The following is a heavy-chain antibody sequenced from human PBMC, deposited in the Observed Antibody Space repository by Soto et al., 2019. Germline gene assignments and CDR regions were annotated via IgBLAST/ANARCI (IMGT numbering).Heavy chain of an antibody. CDR2: INPNSGGT. J-gene: IGHJ6*02. Sequence: GASVKVSCKASGYTFTGYYMHWVRQAPGQRLEWMGWINPNSGGTNYAQKFQGWVTMTRDTSISTAYMELSRLRSDDTAVYYCARDIVVVPAAPNHYYYYYGMDVWGQGTTVTVSS. CDR3: ARDIVVVPAAPNHYYYYYGMDV. V-gene: IGHV1-2*04. D-gene: IGHD2-2*01. CDR1: GYTFTGYY.